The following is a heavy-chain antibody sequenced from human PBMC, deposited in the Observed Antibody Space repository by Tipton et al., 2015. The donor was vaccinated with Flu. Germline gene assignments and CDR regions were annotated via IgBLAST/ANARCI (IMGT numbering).Heavy chain of an antibody. D-gene: IGHD5-12*01. CDR2: IYFSGST. J-gene: IGHJ5*02. V-gene: IGHV4-39*06. CDR1: GGSISSTKYY. CDR3: ARSVHREWLRLGVFDL. Sequence: TLSLICTVSGGSISSTKYYWAWIRQSPGKGLEWIGSIYFSGSTYYNPSLKSRVTISVDTSDNQFTLMLNSVTATDTAVYYCARSVHREWLRLGVFDLWGQGTLVTVSS.